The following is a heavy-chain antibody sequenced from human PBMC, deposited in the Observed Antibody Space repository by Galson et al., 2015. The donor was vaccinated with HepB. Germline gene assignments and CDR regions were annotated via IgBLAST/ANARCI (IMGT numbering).Heavy chain of an antibody. CDR2: ISSSSSYT. CDR3: VRVTAGDIVAHDAFDI. J-gene: IGHJ3*02. CDR1: GFTFSDYY. V-gene: IGHV3-11*05. D-gene: IGHD5-12*01. Sequence: SLRLSCAASGFTFSDYYMSWIRQAPGKGLEWVSYISSSSSYTNYADSVKGRFTISRDNAKNSLYLQMNSLGAEDTAVYYCVRVTAGDIVAHDAFDIWGQGTMVTVSS.